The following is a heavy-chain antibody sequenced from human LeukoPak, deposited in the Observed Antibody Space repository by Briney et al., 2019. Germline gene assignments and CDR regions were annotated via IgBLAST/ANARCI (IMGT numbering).Heavy chain of an antibody. D-gene: IGHD5-12*01. CDR1: GGSFSGYY. CDR3: ARGRWLRMQGDWFDP. J-gene: IGHJ5*02. V-gene: IGHV4-34*01. Sequence: PSETLSLTCAVYGGSFSGYYWSWIRQPPGKGLEWIGEINHSGSTNYNPSLKSRVTISVDTSKNQFSLKLSSVTAADTAVYYCARGRWLRMQGDWFDPWGQGTLVTVSS. CDR2: INHSGST.